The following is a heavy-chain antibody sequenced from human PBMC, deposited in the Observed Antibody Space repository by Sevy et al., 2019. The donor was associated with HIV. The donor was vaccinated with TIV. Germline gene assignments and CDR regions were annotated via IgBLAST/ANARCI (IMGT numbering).Heavy chain of an antibody. Sequence: GGSLRLSCVASGFTFSSYAVSWVRQAPGKGLEWVAATSARDSSTYHADSVRGRFTISRDNSKNTLSLQMNSLRAEDTAVYYCARAPDPSCRSTRCHYFDYWGQGTLVTVSS. D-gene: IGHD2-2*01. J-gene: IGHJ4*02. CDR3: ARAPDPSCRSTRCHYFDY. CDR2: TSARDSST. V-gene: IGHV3-23*01. CDR1: GFTFSSYA.